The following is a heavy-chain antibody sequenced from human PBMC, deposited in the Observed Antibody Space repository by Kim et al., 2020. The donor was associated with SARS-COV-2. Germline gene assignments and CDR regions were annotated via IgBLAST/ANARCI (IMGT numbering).Heavy chain of an antibody. J-gene: IGHJ4*02. V-gene: IGHV4-34*01. D-gene: IGHD3-22*01. CDR2: INHSGRT. Sequence: SETLSLTCAVYGGSLSGYYWSWIRKPPGKGLEWIGEINHSGRTNYNPSLKSRVIISVDTSKNQFSLKLRSVTAADTAVYYCARGIRKTTMVVVVITSESVYFDYWGQGTLVTVSS. CDR3: ARGIRKTTMVVVVITSESVYFDY. CDR1: GGSLSGYY.